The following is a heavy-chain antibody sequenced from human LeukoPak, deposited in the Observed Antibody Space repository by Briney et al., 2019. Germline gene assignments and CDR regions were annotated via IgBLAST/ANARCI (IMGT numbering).Heavy chain of an antibody. J-gene: IGHJ4*02. Sequence: GASVKVSCKASGYTFSGYYMHWVRQAPGQGLEWMGWINPNSGGTNYAQKFQGRVTMTRDTSISTAYMELSRLSSDDTAVYCCARDSCSSTSCLSIDDYWGQGTLVTVSS. CDR3: ARDSCSSTSCLSIDDY. CDR2: INPNSGGT. V-gene: IGHV1-2*02. D-gene: IGHD2-2*01. CDR1: GYTFSGYY.